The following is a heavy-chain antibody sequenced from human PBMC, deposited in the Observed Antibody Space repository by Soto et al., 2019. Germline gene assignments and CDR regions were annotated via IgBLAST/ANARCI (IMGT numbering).Heavy chain of an antibody. CDR3: AKDYRIHDYVSDY. J-gene: IGHJ4*02. CDR1: GFTFSSYG. Sequence: GGSLRLSCAASGFTFSSYGMHWVRQAPGKGLEWVAVISYDGSNKYYADSVKGRFTISRDNSKNTLYLQMNSLRAEDTAVYYCAKDYRIHDYVSDYWGQGTLVTVSS. D-gene: IGHD4-17*01. V-gene: IGHV3-30*18. CDR2: ISYDGSNK.